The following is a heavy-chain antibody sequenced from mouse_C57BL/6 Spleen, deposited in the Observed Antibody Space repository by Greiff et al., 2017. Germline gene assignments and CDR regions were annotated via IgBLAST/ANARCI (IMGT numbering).Heavy chain of an antibody. V-gene: IGHV6-3*01. CDR3: TGRVLRGFYAMDY. D-gene: IGHD1-1*01. J-gene: IGHJ4*01. CDR1: GFTFGNYW. Sequence: EVKVEESGGGLVQPGGSMKLSCVASGFTFGNYWMNWVRQSPEKGLEWVAQIRLKSDNYATHYAESVKGRFTISRDDSKSSVYLQMNNLRAEDTGIYYCTGRVLRGFYAMDYWGQGTSVTVSS. CDR2: IRLKSDNYAT.